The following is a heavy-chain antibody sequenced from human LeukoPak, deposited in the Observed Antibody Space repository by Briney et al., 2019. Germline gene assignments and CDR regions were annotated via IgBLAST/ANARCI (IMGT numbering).Heavy chain of an antibody. CDR1: GYSINSAYY. Sequence: SETLSLTCAVSGYSINSAYYWGWIRQPPGKGLEWIASMYHSGITYYNSSLKSRATISVDTAKNQFSLKLNSVTAADTSVYYCARLTPGKNWFDPWGHGTLVTVSS. V-gene: IGHV4-38-2*01. D-gene: IGHD3-10*01. CDR3: ARLTPGKNWFDP. CDR2: MYHSGIT. J-gene: IGHJ5*02.